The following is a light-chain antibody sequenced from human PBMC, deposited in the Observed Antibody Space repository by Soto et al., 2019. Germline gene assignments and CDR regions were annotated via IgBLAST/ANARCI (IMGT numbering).Light chain of an antibody. CDR3: QQSYSTPIT. CDR1: QSISSY. CDR2: AAS. J-gene: IGKJ5*01. Sequence: DIQMTQSPSXLSASXGDRVTXTCRASQSISSYLNWYQQRPGKAPQLLIYAASSLLSGVPSRFSGIVSGTDFTLTISSLQPEDFATYYCQQSYSTPITFGQGTRLEI. V-gene: IGKV1-39*01.